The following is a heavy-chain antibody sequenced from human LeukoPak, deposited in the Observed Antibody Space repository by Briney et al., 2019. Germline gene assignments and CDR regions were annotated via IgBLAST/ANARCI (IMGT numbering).Heavy chain of an antibody. CDR2: IWYNGSKK. D-gene: IGHD3-10*01. CDR3: ARDKFRFDN. V-gene: IGHV3-33*01. CDR1: GFIFSSYG. J-gene: IGHJ4*02. Sequence: GRSLRPSCAASGFIFSSYGMHWVRQAPGKGLEWVAVIWYNGSKKYYADSVKGRFTISRDNSKNTLYLQMNSLRAEDTAVYYCARDKFRFDNWGQGTLVTVSS.